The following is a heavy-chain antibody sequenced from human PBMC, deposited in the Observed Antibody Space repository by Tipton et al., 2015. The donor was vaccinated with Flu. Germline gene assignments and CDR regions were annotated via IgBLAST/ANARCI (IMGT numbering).Heavy chain of an antibody. J-gene: IGHJ3*02. Sequence: PGLVKPSETLSLSCAVSGGSLDSYYWSWIRQPPGKGLEYIGYIFYSGSTNYNPSLKSRVTISVDTTKNQFSLKLSSVTAADTAVYYCARETGWRYSYASHGPHFDIWGQGTMVTVSS. CDR1: GGSLDSYY. V-gene: IGHV4-59*01. CDR2: IFYSGST. CDR3: ARETGWRYSYASHGPHFDI. D-gene: IGHD5-18*01.